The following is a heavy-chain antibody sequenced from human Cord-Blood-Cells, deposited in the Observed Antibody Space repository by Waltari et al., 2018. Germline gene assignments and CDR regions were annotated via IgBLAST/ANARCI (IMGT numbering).Heavy chain of an antibody. D-gene: IGHD5-12*01. V-gene: IGHV1-8*03. CDR1: GYTFTSYD. Sequence: QVQLVQSGAEVKKHGASVKVSCKASGYTFTSYDINWVRKATGQGLEWMGWMNPNSGNTGYAQKFQGRVTITRNTSISTAYMELSSLRSEDTAVYYCALGYSGYDDAFDIWGQGTMVTVSS. CDR3: ALGYSGYDDAFDI. J-gene: IGHJ3*02. CDR2: MNPNSGNT.